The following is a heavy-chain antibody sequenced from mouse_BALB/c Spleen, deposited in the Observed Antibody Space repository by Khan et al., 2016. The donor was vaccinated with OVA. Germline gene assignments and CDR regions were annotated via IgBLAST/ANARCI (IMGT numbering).Heavy chain of an antibody. CDR1: GYTFTNYW. J-gene: IGHJ3*01. CDR3: ARRGVYGIFPY. CDR2: INPSTGYT. Sequence: QVQLKQSGAELAKPGASVKMSCKASGYTFTNYWMHWVKQRPGQGLEWIGYINPSTGYTDYNQKFKDKATLTADKSSSTAYMQLSSLTSEDSAVYYCARRGVYGIFPYWGPGTLVTVSA. D-gene: IGHD2-1*01. V-gene: IGHV1-7*01.